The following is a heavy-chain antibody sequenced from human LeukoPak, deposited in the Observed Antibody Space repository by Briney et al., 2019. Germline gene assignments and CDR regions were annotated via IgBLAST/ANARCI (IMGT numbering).Heavy chain of an antibody. J-gene: IGHJ4*02. V-gene: IGHV3-48*03. Sequence: GGSLRLSCAASGFTFSSYEMNWVRQAPGKGLEWVSYISSSGSTIYYADSVKGRFTISRDNAKNSLYLQMNSLRADDTAVYCASGLYGGLFDNWGPGTLVTVSS. CDR2: ISSSGSTI. CDR3: ASGLYGGLFDN. D-gene: IGHD4/OR15-4a*01. CDR1: GFTFSSYE.